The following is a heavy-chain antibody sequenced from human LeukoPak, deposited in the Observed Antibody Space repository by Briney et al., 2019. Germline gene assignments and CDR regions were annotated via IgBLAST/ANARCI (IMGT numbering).Heavy chain of an antibody. V-gene: IGHV4-59*01. D-gene: IGHD5-12*01. CDR1: GGSISSYY. CDR3: ASLYSGYEDY. J-gene: IGHJ4*02. Sequence: PSETLSHTCTVSGGSISSYYWSWIRQPPGKGLEWIGYIYYSGSTNYNPSLKSRVTISVDTSKNQFSLKLSSVTAADTAVYYCASLYSGYEDYWGQGTLVTVSS. CDR2: IYYSGST.